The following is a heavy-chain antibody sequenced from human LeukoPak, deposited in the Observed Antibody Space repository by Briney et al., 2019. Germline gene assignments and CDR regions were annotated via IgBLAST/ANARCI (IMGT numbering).Heavy chain of an antibody. CDR3: ARGLRREQQLLRAFDY. CDR2: RNPNSGNT. V-gene: IGHV1-8*01. Sequence: GASVRVSCKASVYTFTNYDINWVRQAAGQGVEGMGWRNPNSGNTGSSQKFQGRVTMTSNTSISTAYMELSSLRSEDTAVYYCARGLRREQQLLRAFDYWGQGTPVTVSS. D-gene: IGHD6-13*01. J-gene: IGHJ4*02. CDR1: VYTFTNYD.